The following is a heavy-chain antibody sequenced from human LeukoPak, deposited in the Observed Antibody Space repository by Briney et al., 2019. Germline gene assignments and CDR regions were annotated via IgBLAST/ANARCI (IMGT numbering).Heavy chain of an antibody. CDR2: ISSSRSYI. D-gene: IGHD6-19*01. J-gene: IGHJ4*02. Sequence: EWVSSISSSRSYIYYADSVKGRFTISRDNAKNSLYLQMNSLRAEDTAVYYCARARYSSGWDSDYWGQGTLVTVSS. CDR3: ARARYSSGWDSDY. V-gene: IGHV3-21*01.